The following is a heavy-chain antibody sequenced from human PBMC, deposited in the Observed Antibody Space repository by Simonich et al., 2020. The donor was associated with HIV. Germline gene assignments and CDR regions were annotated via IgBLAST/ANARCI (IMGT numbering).Heavy chain of an antibody. D-gene: IGHD3-22*01. CDR3: AAVKYYYDSSGFSYDGVDV. V-gene: IGHV1-24*01. CDR1: GYTLTELS. Sequence: QVQLVQSGAEVKKPGASVKVSCKVSGYTLTELSMHWVRQAPGKGVEWRGVGNPEDGETIYAQKFQGRVTMTEDSSTDTAHMELSSLTSEDTAVYFCAAVKYYYDSSGFSYDGVDVWGQGTMVTVSS. J-gene: IGHJ3*01. CDR2: GNPEDGET.